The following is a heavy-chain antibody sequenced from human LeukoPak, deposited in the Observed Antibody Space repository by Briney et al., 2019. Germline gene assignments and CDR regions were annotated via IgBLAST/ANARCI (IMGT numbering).Heavy chain of an antibody. CDR2: ISYDGSNK. D-gene: IGHD3-3*01. Sequence: GGSLRLSCAASGFTFSSYAMHWVRQAPGKGLEWVAVISYDGSNKYYADSVKGRFTISRDNSKNTLYLQMNSLRAEDTAVYYCARSHDFWSEGRFDPWGQGTLVTVSS. CDR1: GFTFSSYA. V-gene: IGHV3-30-3*01. J-gene: IGHJ5*02. CDR3: ARSHDFWSEGRFDP.